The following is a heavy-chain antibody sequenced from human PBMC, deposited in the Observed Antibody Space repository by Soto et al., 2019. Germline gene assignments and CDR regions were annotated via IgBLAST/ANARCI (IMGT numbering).Heavy chain of an antibody. D-gene: IGHD6-6*01. Sequence: EVQLLESGGGLVQPGGSLRLSCAASGFTFSSYAMRWVRQAPGKGLEWVSAISGSGGSTYYADSVKGRFTISRDNSKNTLYLQMNSLRAEDTAVYYCAKDKSASSSSGGVSYYYYGMDVWGQGTTVTVSS. CDR2: ISGSGGST. J-gene: IGHJ6*02. V-gene: IGHV3-23*01. CDR3: AKDKSASSSSGGVSYYYYGMDV. CDR1: GFTFSSYA.